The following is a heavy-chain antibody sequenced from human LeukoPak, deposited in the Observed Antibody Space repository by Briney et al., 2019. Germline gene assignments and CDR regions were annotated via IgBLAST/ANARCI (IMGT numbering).Heavy chain of an antibody. Sequence: GGSLRLSCAASGFTFSNYAMSWVRQAPGQGLEWFSVINTNGGSTYHADSVKGRFTISRDNSKDTLYLQMDSLRAEDTAVYYCARTRNYYYNMDVWGKGATVIVSS. V-gene: IGHV3-23*05. CDR2: INTNGGST. J-gene: IGHJ6*03. CDR1: GFTFSNYA. CDR3: ARTRNYYYNMDV. D-gene: IGHD2/OR15-2a*01.